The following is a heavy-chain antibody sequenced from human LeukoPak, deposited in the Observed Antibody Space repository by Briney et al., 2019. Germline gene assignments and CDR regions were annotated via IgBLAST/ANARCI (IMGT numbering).Heavy chain of an antibody. D-gene: IGHD3-10*01. J-gene: IGHJ4*02. CDR3: ARGYRKGRLHPLCY. CDR2: IYHSGST. Sequence: PSQTLSLTCAVSGGSISSGAYSWSWIRQPPGKGLEWIGYIYHSGSTYYNPSLKSRVTMSVDTSKNQFSLKLSSVTAADTAVYYSARGYRKGRLHPLCYWGQGTLVTVSS. CDR1: GGSISSGAYS. V-gene: IGHV4-30-2*01.